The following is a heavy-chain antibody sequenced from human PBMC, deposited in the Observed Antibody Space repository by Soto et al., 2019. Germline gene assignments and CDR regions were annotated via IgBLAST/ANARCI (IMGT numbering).Heavy chain of an antibody. CDR3: AKVVVVLTDDLDY. V-gene: IGHV3-23*01. D-gene: IGHD2-21*02. CDR2: ISGSGGNT. Sequence: EVQLLESGGGLVQPGGSLRLSCAASGFTFSSSAMSWVRQAPGKGLEWVSAISGSGGNTYYADSVKGRFTISRDNSKKTWYLQMNSLRAEDTAVYFCAKVVVVLTDDLDYWGQGTLVTVSS. CDR1: GFTFSSSA. J-gene: IGHJ4*02.